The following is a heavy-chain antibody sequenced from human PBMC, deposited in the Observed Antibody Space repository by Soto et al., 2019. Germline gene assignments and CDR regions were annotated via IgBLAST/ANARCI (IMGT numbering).Heavy chain of an antibody. CDR2: IYPDDSDT. J-gene: IGHJ5*02. D-gene: IGHD3-3*01. V-gene: IGHV5-51*01. CDR3: ARLEWLSLAAWFDP. Sequence: GESLKISCKASGYSFTNYWIGWVRQMPEKGLEWMGMIYPDDSDTKYSPSFPGQVTFSADKSINTAYLQWSSLKASDTAIYYCARLEWLSLAAWFDPWGQGTLVTVSS. CDR1: GYSFTNYW.